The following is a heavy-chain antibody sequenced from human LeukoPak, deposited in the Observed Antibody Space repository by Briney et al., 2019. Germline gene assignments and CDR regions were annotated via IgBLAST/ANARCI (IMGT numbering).Heavy chain of an antibody. J-gene: IGHJ5*02. CDR3: ARGHDGVVGWFAP. Sequence: SETLSLTCTVSGVSITNYYWIWIRQPPGKGLEWIGHISYSGTTNYNPSLKSRVTISVDTSKNQFSLKLTSVTAADTAVYYCARGHDGVVGWFAPWGRGILVTVSS. CDR1: GVSITNYY. CDR2: ISYSGTT. V-gene: IGHV4-59*01. D-gene: IGHD2-15*01.